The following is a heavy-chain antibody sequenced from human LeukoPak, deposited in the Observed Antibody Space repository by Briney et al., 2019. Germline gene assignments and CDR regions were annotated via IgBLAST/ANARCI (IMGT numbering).Heavy chain of an antibody. CDR3: ARGGRQWLPTNWFDP. D-gene: IGHD6-19*01. Sequence: SETLSLTCAVYGGSFSGYYWSWIRQPPGKGLEWIGEINHSGSTNYNPSLKSRVTISVDTSKNQFSLKLSSVTAADTAVYYCARGGRQWLPTNWFDPWGQGTLVTVSS. CDR2: INHSGST. J-gene: IGHJ5*02. CDR1: GGSFSGYY. V-gene: IGHV4-34*01.